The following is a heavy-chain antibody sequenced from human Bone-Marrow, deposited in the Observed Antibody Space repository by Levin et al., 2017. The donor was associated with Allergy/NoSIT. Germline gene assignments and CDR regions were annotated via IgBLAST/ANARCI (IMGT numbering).Heavy chain of an antibody. CDR1: GFTFRSYA. CDR3: AKLIVGATRDDY. Sequence: LSLPCAASGFTFRSYAMSWVRQAPGKGLEWVSAISGSGGSTYYADSVKGRFTISRDNSKNTLYLQMNSLRAEDTAVYYCAKLIVGATRDDYWGQGTLVTVSS. D-gene: IGHD1-26*01. V-gene: IGHV3-23*01. CDR2: ISGSGGST. J-gene: IGHJ4*02.